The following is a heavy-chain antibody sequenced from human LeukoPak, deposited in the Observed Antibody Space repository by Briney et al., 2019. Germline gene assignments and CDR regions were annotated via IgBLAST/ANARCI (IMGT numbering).Heavy chain of an antibody. CDR1: GGSISSSSYY. J-gene: IGHJ4*02. CDR3: AILRITFGGVIVSDYFDY. V-gene: IGHV4-39*01. D-gene: IGHD3-16*02. CDR2: IYYSGST. Sequence: SETLSLNCTVSGGSISSSSYYWGWLRQPPGKGLEWIGSIYYSGSTYYNPSLKSRVTIPVDTSKNQFSLKLSSVTAADTAVYYCAILRITFGGVIVSDYFDYWGQGTLVTVSS.